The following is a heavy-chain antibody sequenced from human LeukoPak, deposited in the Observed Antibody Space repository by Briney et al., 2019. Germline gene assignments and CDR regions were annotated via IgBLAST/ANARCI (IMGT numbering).Heavy chain of an antibody. CDR1: GFTLSNAW. J-gene: IGHJ6*03. Sequence: GGSLRLSCAASGFTLSNAWMSWVRQAPGKGLERVGRIKSKTDGGTTDYAAPVKGRFTISRDDSKNTLYLQMNSLKTEDTAVYYCTTDYGDYVGYYYYYYMDVWGKGTTVTVSS. CDR2: IKSKTDGGTT. D-gene: IGHD4-17*01. V-gene: IGHV3-15*01. CDR3: TTDYGDYVGYYYYYYMDV.